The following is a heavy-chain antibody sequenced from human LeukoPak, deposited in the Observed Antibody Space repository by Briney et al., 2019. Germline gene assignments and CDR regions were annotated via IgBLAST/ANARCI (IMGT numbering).Heavy chain of an antibody. CDR3: ARERGILRGDAFDL. D-gene: IGHD1-26*01. CDR1: GVSFSTYY. V-gene: IGHV4-4*07. CDR2: IYSSGNT. Sequence: SETLSLTCTVFGVSFSTYYWTWIRQPAGKGLEWIGRIYSSGNTNYNPSLESRVTMSIDTSKHQFSLKLTSVTAADTAVYYCARERGILRGDAFDLWGQGTMVTVSS. J-gene: IGHJ3*01.